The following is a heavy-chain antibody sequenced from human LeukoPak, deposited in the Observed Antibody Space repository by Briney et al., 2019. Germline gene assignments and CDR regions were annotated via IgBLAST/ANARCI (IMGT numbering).Heavy chain of an antibody. V-gene: IGHV4-39*07. CDR2: IYYSGST. CDR3: ARDSDSSGWFVY. D-gene: IGHD6-19*01. Sequence: SETLSLTCTVSGGSISSSSYYWGWIRQPPGKGLEWIGSIYYSGSTYYNPSLKSRVTISVDTSKNQFSLKLSSVTAADTAVYYCARDSDSSGWFVYWGQGTLVTVSS. J-gene: IGHJ4*02. CDR1: GGSISSSSYY.